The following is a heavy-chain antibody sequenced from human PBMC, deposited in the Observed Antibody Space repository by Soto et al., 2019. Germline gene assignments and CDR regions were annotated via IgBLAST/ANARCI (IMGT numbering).Heavy chain of an antibody. Sequence: GGSLRLSCAASGFTFSTDYMTWVRQAPGGGLEWVSVISGSGGSTYYADSVKGRFTISRDNSKNTLYLQMNSLRAEDTAVYYCAKLLIELERDAFDIWGQRTTVTVSS. CDR3: AKLLIELERDAFDI. V-gene: IGHV3-23*01. CDR1: GFTFSTDY. CDR2: ISGSGGST. D-gene: IGHD3-22*01. J-gene: IGHJ3*02.